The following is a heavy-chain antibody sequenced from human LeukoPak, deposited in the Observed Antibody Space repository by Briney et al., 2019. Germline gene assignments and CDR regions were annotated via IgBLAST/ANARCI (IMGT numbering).Heavy chain of an antibody. Sequence: SETLSLTCTVSGGSISSHYWSWIRQPPGKGLEWIGYIIYSGTTNDNPSLKSRVTISVDTSKNQFSLKLSSVTAADTAVYYCAGGRGYGYGIDYWGQGNLVTVSS. CDR1: GGSISSHY. D-gene: IGHD5-18*01. V-gene: IGHV4-59*11. J-gene: IGHJ4*02. CDR3: AGGRGYGYGIDY. CDR2: IIYSGTT.